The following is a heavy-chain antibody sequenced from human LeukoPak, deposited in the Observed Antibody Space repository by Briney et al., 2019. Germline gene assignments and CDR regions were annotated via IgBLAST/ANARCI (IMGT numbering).Heavy chain of an antibody. CDR2: ISGSGGST. Sequence: GGSLRLSCAASGFTFSSYAMSWVRQAPGKGLEWVSAISGSGGSTYYADSVKGRFTISRDNSKNTLYLQMNSLRAEDTAVYYCAKALDRGYSSDYMDVWGKGTTVTVSS. J-gene: IGHJ6*03. V-gene: IGHV3-23*01. CDR3: AKALDRGYSSDYMDV. D-gene: IGHD5-18*01. CDR1: GFTFSSYA.